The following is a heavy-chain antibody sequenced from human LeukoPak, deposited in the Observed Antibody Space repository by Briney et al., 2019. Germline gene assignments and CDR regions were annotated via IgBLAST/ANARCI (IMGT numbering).Heavy chain of an antibody. J-gene: IGHJ4*02. V-gene: IGHV3-23*01. CDR3: EKRGDKLDLI. D-gene: IGHD2-21*02. CDR1: GVTFRNYV. Sequence: GGSLRLSCAACGVTFRNYVLSWVRQTAGRGGEGVSAIHCRGYDTLYADCVEGRYTISRDNSENTVSLQMKSLRGEDGAIFLCEKRGDKLDLIWGQGTLITVSS. CDR2: IHCRGYDT.